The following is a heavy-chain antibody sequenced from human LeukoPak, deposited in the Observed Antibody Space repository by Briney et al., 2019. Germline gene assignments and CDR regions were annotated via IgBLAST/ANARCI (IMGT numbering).Heavy chain of an antibody. Sequence: PGGSLRLSCAASGFTFSSYHMYWVRQAPGKGLDFMAVISYDESNKYYADSVRGRFTISRDNSKNTLYLQMNSLRPEDTAVYYCARAYPVTSGSYYAPFDYWGPGTVVIVSS. CDR2: ISYDESNK. CDR3: ARAYPVTSGSYYAPFDY. D-gene: IGHD1-26*01. CDR1: GFTFSSYH. V-gene: IGHV3-30*14. J-gene: IGHJ4*02.